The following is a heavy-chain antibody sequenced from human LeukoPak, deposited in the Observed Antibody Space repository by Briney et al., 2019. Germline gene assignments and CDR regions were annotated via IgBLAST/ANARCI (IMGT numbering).Heavy chain of an antibody. Sequence: GRSLRLSCAASGLTFSTYGMHWVRQAPGKGLEWVAVIWYDGSNDNYADSVKGRFTISRDNSKNTLYLQMNSLRAEDTAVYYCARGNREGGYYFDYWGQGTLVTVSS. D-gene: IGHD3-22*01. CDR3: ARGNREGGYYFDY. V-gene: IGHV3-33*01. CDR1: GLTFSTYG. CDR2: IWYDGSND. J-gene: IGHJ4*02.